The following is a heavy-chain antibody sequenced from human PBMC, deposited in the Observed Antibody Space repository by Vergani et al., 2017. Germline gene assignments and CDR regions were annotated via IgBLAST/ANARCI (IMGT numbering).Heavy chain of an antibody. D-gene: IGHD2-2*01. J-gene: IGHJ4*02. CDR3: ARVGTSSDRDYFDY. CDR2: INPNSGGT. CDR1: GYTFTDYF. V-gene: IGHV1-2*02. Sequence: QVQLVQSGAEVQKPGASVKVSCKASGYTFTDYFMHWVRQAPGQGLEWMGWINPNSGGTNYAQKFQGRVTMTRDTSISTAYMELSNLRSDDTAVYYCARVGTSSDRDYFDYWGQGTLVTVSS.